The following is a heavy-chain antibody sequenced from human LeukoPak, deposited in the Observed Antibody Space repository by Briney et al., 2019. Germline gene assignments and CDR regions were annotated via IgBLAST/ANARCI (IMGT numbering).Heavy chain of an antibody. CDR2: ISDTGFSI. CDR3: ARDSTPASSTSPFDY. D-gene: IGHD2-2*01. V-gene: IGHV3-48*01. J-gene: IGHJ4*02. Sequence: GGSLRLSCAASGFTFSNYNMNWFRQAPGKGLEWVSYISDTGFSIYYADSVKGRFTISRDNSKNTLYLQMNSLRAEDTAVYYCARDSTPASSTSPFDYWGQGILVTVSS. CDR1: GFTFSNYN.